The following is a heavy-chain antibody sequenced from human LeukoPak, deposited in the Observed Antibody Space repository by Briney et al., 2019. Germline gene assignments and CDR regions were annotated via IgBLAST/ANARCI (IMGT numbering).Heavy chain of an antibody. Sequence: PGGSLRLSCVGSGVMFSNYYMYWVRQALGKGLGWVSRIKIAGIDTIYADSVKGGFTSSRDNAKKTEYLQMRSLRAEDTAAYYFARGGYGHNMDVWGEGTTVTVSS. CDR1: GVMFSNYY. V-gene: IGHV3-74*01. CDR2: IKIAGIDT. J-gene: IGHJ6*03. CDR3: ARGGYGHNMDV. D-gene: IGHD3-10*01.